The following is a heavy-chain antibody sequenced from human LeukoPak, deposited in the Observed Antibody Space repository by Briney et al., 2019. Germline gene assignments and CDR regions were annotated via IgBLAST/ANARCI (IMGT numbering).Heavy chain of an antibody. CDR2: IYYTGGA. D-gene: IGHD3-22*01. V-gene: IGHV4-39*07. Sequence: PSETLSLTCTVSGGSISSSNYYWAWIRQPPGKGLEWIGSIYYTGGAYYNPSLKSRVTISVDRSKNQFSLKLTSMTAADTAVYYCARGGSSGYYYGWGQGTLVTVSS. J-gene: IGHJ4*02. CDR3: ARGGSSGYYYG. CDR1: GGSISSSNYY.